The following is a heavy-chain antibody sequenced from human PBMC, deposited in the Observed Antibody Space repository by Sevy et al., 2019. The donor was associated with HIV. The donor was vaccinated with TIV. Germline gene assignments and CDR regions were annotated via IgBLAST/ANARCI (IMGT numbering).Heavy chain of an antibody. V-gene: IGHV4-61*01. CDR3: AREVAVVAAPVYFDY. CDR2: IYYSGST. J-gene: IGHJ4*02. Sequence: SETLSLTRTVSGGSVSSGSYYWSWIRQPPGKGLEWIGYIYYSGSTNYNPSLKSRVTISVDTSKNQFSLKLSSVTAADTAVYYCAREVAVVAAPVYFDYWGQGTLVTVSS. CDR1: GGSVSSGSYY. D-gene: IGHD2-15*01.